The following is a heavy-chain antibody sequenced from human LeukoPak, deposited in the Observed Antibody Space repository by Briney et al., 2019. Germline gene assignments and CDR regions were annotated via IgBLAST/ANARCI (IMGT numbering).Heavy chain of an antibody. CDR2: ISGSGGST. V-gene: IGHV3-23*01. CDR3: AKDVGPRDGNNF. CDR1: GFTFSSYA. D-gene: IGHD5-24*01. Sequence: GGSLRLSCAASGFTFSSYAMSWVRQAPGRGLEWVSAISGSGGSTYYADSVKGRSTISRDNSKNTLYLQMNSLRAEDTAVYYCAKDVGPRDGNNFWGQGTLVTVSS. J-gene: IGHJ4*02.